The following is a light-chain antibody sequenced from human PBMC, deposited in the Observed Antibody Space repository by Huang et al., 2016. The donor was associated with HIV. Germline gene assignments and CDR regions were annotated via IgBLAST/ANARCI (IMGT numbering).Light chain of an antibody. CDR2: DAS. J-gene: IGKJ4*01. CDR3: QQRSNWPRT. CDR1: ENIFNY. Sequence: EIVLTQSPATLSLSPGERATLSCRASENIFNYLAWYQQKPGQAPRLLIYDASNRATGIPARFSGSGSGTDFTLTISSLEPEDCAVYYCQQRSNWPRTFGGGTKVEIK. V-gene: IGKV3-11*01.